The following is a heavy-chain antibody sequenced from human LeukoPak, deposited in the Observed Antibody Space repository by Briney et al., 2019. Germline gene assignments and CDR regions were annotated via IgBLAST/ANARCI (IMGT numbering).Heavy chain of an antibody. V-gene: IGHV4-4*02. J-gene: IGHJ6*02. D-gene: IGHD2-8*01. CDR2: IYHSGSI. CDR3: ARDNGAIRAYYYHGMDV. CDR1: GGSISNRNW. Sequence: SETLSLTCAVSGGSISNRNWWSWVRQPPGKGLEWIGEIYHSGSINYNPSLKSRVTISVDKSKNQLSLRLTSVTAADTAVYYCARDNGAIRAYYYHGMDVWGQGTTVTVSS.